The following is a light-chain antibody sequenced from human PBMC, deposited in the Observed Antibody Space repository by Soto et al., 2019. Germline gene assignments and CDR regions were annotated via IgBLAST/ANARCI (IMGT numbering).Light chain of an antibody. V-gene: IGKV1-39*01. Sequence: DIQMTQSPSSLSASVGDRVTITCRASQSISTYLNWYQHKSGKAPNLLIYGASRLQSGVPSRFSGSRSGTDFTLTINSLQPEDFATYYCQQSHSAPYTFGQGTKMEIK. CDR2: GAS. CDR1: QSISTY. J-gene: IGKJ2*01. CDR3: QQSHSAPYT.